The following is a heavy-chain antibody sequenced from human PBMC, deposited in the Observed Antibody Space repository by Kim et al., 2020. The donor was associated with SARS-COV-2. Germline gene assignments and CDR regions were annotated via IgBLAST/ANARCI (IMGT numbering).Heavy chain of an antibody. D-gene: IGHD5-18*01. CDR2: ISYDGSNK. CDR1: GFTFSSYA. V-gene: IGHV3-30*04. Sequence: GGSLRLSCAASGFTFSSYAMHWVRQAPGKGLEWVAVISYDGSNKYYADSVKGRFTISRDNSKNTLYLQMNSLRAEDTAVYYCASSNNGYSYGLYWYFDL. J-gene: IGHJ2*01. CDR3: ASSNNGYSYGLYWYFDL.